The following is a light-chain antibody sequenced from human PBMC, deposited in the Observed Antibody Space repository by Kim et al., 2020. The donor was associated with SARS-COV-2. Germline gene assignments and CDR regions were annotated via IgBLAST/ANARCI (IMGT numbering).Light chain of an antibody. V-gene: IGLV1-51*01. Sequence: GHKVTISCSRSSSNIGNNYVSWYQHLPGTAPILLTYDNNKRPSGIPDRFSGSKSGTSATLGITGLQTGDEADYYCGTWDSSLSAGVFGGGTQLTVL. CDR1: SSNIGNNY. CDR2: DNN. CDR3: GTWDSSLSAGV. J-gene: IGLJ3*02.